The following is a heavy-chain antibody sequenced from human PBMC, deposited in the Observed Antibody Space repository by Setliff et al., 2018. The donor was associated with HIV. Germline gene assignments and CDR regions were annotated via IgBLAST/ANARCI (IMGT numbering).Heavy chain of an antibody. Sequence: SETLSLTCTVSGASVSSYYWNWIRQPAGKGLEWIGRIYASGSPTYNSSLESRVTISVDTSKNHFSLRLNSVTAADTAVYFCARAPRYYRGWYIPEYFDNWGEGTLVTVSS. J-gene: IGHJ4*02. CDR1: GASVSSYY. CDR3: ARAPRYYRGWYIPEYFDN. D-gene: IGHD6-19*01. CDR2: IYASGSP. V-gene: IGHV4-4*07.